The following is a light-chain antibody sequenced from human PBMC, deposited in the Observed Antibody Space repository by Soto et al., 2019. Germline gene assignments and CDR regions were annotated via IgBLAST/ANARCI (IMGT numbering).Light chain of an antibody. CDR3: YSDDSTLGVV. CDR1: SSNIGAGYD. CDR2: NNN. Sequence: QSVLTQPPSVSGAPGQRVTISCTGSSSNIGAGYDVHWYQQLPGTAPKLLIYNNNNRPSGVPDRFSGYKSATSSSLAITVLQAEDDADYYCYSDDSTLGVVFGGGTKLTVL. V-gene: IGLV1-40*01. J-gene: IGLJ2*01.